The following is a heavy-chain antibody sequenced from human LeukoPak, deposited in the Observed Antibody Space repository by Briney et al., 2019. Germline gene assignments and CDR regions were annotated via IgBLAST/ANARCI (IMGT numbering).Heavy chain of an antibody. CDR3: APDDFWSGYTHLNFDY. CDR1: GFTFSSYA. J-gene: IGHJ4*02. D-gene: IGHD3-3*01. V-gene: IGHV3-23*01. CDR2: ISGGGGST. Sequence: GGSLRLSCAASGFTFSSYAMSWVRQAPGKGLEWVSAISGGGGSTYYADSVKGRFTISRDNSKNTLYLQMNSLRADDTAVYYCAPDDFWSGYTHLNFDYWGQGTLVTVSS.